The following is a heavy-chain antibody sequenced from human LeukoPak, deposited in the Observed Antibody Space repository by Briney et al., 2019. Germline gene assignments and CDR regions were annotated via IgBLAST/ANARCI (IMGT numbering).Heavy chain of an antibody. CDR3: GRDRGSGSSVSDY. Sequence: SETLSLTCTGSAGSISNYYWIWIRQPAGKGPEWIGRIYTSGSTNYNPSLKSLVTMSVDTSKNQFSLKLSSVTAADTDVYYCGRDRGSGSSVSDYWGQGTLVTVSS. CDR2: IYTSGST. D-gene: IGHD3-10*01. J-gene: IGHJ4*02. CDR1: AGSISNYY. V-gene: IGHV4-4*07.